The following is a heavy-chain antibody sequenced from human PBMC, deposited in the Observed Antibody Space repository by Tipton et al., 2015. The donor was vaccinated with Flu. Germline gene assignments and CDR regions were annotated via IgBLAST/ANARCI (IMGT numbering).Heavy chain of an antibody. CDR1: GYSFTGSW. CDR3: ARPSLGGSSDGSFDY. V-gene: IGHV5-51*01. Sequence: QLVQSGAEVKKPGESLKISCKGSGYSFTGSWIGWVRQMPGKGLEWMGIIYPGDSDTRYSPSFQGQVTISDDKSITTAYLQWSSLKASDTAMYYCARPSLGGSSDGSFDYWGQGTLVTVSS. CDR2: IYPGDSDT. D-gene: IGHD5-24*01. J-gene: IGHJ4*02.